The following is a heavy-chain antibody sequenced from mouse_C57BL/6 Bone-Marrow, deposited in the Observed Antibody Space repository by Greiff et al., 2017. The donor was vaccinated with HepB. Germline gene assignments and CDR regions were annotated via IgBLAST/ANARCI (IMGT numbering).Heavy chain of an antibody. CDR1: GYTFTSYW. D-gene: IGHD1-1*01. CDR2: IYPGSGST. CDR3: ASAGYYGSSTDY. Sequence: QVQLQQSGAELVKPGASVKMSCKASGYTFTSYWITWVKQRPGQGLEWIGDIYPGSGSTNYNEKFKSKATLTVDTSSSTAYMQLSSLTSEDSAVYYCASAGYYGSSTDYWGQGTTLTVSS. V-gene: IGHV1-55*01. J-gene: IGHJ2*01.